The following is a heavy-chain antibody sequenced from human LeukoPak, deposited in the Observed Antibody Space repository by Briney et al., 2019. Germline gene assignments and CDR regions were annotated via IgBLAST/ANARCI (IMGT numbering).Heavy chain of an antibody. V-gene: IGHV1-18*01. CDR3: ARDFTPPHCTTPNCPRGGWFDP. Sequence: ASGQVSCNASDYTFSNSGISWVRQAPGPGLEWMGWSNLYHGNTRYAENLQGRVTMTTDTSTSTAYMGLRSLRSDDTAIYYRARDFTPPHCTTPNCPRGGWFDPWGQGTLVTVSS. J-gene: IGHJ5*02. CDR1: DYTFSNSG. CDR2: SNLYHGNT. D-gene: IGHD2-8*01.